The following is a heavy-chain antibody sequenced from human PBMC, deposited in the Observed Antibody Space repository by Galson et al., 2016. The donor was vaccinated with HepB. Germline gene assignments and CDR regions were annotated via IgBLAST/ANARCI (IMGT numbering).Heavy chain of an antibody. CDR1: GFTFSSYA. D-gene: IGHD3-22*01. Sequence: SLRLSCAASGFTFSSYAMNWVRQAPGKGLEWVSTVSSTGSSTHYADSVKGRFTVSSDNSTNTLFLQMNSLRAEDTAVYYCEKGQHAVMVTKYYDSSGPFDQWGQGTLVTVSS. CDR3: EKGQHAVMVTKYYDSSGPFDQ. V-gene: IGHV3-23*01. CDR2: VSSTGSST. J-gene: IGHJ4*02.